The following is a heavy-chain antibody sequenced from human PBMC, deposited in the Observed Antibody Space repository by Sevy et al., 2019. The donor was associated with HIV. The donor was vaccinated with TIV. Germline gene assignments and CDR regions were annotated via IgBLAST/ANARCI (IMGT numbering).Heavy chain of an antibody. J-gene: IGHJ4*02. Sequence: GGSLRLSCAASGFSFSQYSMNWVRQAPGKGLEWLSYISGTSGTIYYAASVKGRFTISRDNAKNSVYLQMNSLRDEDTAVYYCARVVLYYDANYCDYWGPGALVTVSS. CDR1: GFSFSQYS. CDR2: ISGTSGTI. CDR3: ARVVLYYDANYCDY. D-gene: IGHD3-22*01. V-gene: IGHV3-48*02.